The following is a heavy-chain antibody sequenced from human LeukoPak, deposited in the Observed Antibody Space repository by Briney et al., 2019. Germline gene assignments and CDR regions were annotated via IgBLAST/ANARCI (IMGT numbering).Heavy chain of an antibody. D-gene: IGHD3-10*01. CDR1: GFTFSSYW. V-gene: IGHV3-7*01. Sequence: GGSLRLSCAASGFTFSSYWMSWVRQAPGKGLEWVANIKQDGSEKYYVDSVKGRFTISRDNAKNSLYLQMNSLRAEDTAVYYCARENSVVRVYYFDYWGQGTLVTVSS. CDR3: ARENSVVRVYYFDY. CDR2: IKQDGSEK. J-gene: IGHJ4*02.